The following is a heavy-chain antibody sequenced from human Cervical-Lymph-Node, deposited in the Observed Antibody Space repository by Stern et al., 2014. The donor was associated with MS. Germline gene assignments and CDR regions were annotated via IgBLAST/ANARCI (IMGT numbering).Heavy chain of an antibody. CDR2: ISTNTGDP. V-gene: IGHV7-4-1*02. CDR3: ARPNDSSGLFDQ. D-gene: IGHD6-19*01. J-gene: IGHJ5*02. Sequence: QVQLMQSGSELKKPGASVKVSCKASGYTFNNYAMNWVRQAPGQGLEWMGWISTNTGDPDYAQGFTGRFVFSMDTSVSTAYLQITSLKAEDTAVYYCARPNDSSGLFDQWGQGTRVTVSS. CDR1: GYTFNNYA.